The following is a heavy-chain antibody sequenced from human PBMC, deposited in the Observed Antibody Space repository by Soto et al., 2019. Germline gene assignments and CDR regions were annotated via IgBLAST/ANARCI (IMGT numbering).Heavy chain of an antibody. CDR1: GYTFSTYD. CDR2: ISGNNGNT. CDR3: ARERRRPYYDILTGYFPFDY. V-gene: IGHV1-18*01. Sequence: ASVKVSCKASGYTFSTYDISWVRQAPGQGLEWMGWISGNNGNTNYAQNVQDRVTMTTDTSTNTAYMELRSLRSDDTAVYYCARERRRPYYDILTGYFPFDYWGQGTLVTVSS. D-gene: IGHD3-9*01. J-gene: IGHJ4*02.